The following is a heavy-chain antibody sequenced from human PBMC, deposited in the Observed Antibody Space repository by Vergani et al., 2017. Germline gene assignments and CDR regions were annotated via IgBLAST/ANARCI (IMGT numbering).Heavy chain of an antibody. J-gene: IGHJ3*02. V-gene: IGHV7-4-1*01. D-gene: IGHD3-22*01. CDR1: GYTFTSYA. CDR2: INTNTGNP. CDR3: ARVQGITMIVVVIKGAFDI. Sequence: QVQLVQSGSELKKPGASVKVSCKASGYTFTSYAMNWVRQAPGQGLEWMGWINTNTGNPTYAQGFTGRFVFSLDTSVSTAYLQICSLKAEVTAVYYCARVQGITMIVVVIKGAFDIWGQGTMVTVSS.